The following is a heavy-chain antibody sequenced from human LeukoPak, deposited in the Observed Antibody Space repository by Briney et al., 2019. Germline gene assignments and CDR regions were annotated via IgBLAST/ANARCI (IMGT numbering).Heavy chain of an antibody. CDR3: AREGKHYYDSSGYSYFDH. Sequence: ASVKVSCKASGGTFSSYAISWVRQAPGQGLEWMGGIIPIFGTANYAQKLQGRVTMTTDTSTSTAYMELRSLRSDDTAVYYCAREGKHYYDSSGYSYFDHWGQGSLVTVSS. J-gene: IGHJ4*02. D-gene: IGHD3-22*01. V-gene: IGHV1-69*05. CDR2: IIPIFGTA. CDR1: GGTFSSYA.